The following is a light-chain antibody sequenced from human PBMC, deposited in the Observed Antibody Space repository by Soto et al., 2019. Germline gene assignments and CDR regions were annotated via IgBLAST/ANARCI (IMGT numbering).Light chain of an antibody. CDR2: AAS. CDR3: LQHDTYPWT. J-gene: IGKJ1*01. CDR1: QDIRNH. V-gene: IGKV1-17*01. Sequence: DIQMTQSPSSLSASVGDRVTITCRASQDIRNHLGWYRHKPGKVPKRLIYAASSLHTGVPSRFSGSGSGTEFTLTISSLQPEDFATYYCLQHDTYPWTFGQGTKVEIK.